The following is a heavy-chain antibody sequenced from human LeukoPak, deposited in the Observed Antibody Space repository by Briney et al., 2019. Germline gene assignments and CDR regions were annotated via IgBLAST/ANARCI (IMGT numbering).Heavy chain of an antibody. J-gene: IGHJ4*02. CDR2: INQDGSEK. CDR1: GLRFGSFW. V-gene: IGHV3-7*01. Sequence: GGSLRLSCAVSGLRFGSFWMSWVRQAPGKGLEWVANINQDGSEKYFMDSVRGRFTISRDNSKNSLHLQMNTLRAEDTAVYYCARERDGRFFDYWGQGTLVTVSS. CDR3: ARERDGRFFDY. D-gene: IGHD5-24*01.